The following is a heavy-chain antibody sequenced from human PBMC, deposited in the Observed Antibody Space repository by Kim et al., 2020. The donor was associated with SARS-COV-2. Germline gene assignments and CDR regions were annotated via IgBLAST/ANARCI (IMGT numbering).Heavy chain of an antibody. V-gene: IGHV3-74*01. CDR3: ASLSTGYVWYKFDY. D-gene: IGHD3-16*01. J-gene: IGHJ4*02. Sequence: GGSLRLSCVASGFTFSSYWMHWVRQAPGKGLVWVSRVNSDGSSTSYADSVKGRFTISRDNARNTLYLQMNSLRAEDTAVYYCASLSTGYVWYKFDYWGQGTLVTVCS. CDR2: VNSDGSST. CDR1: GFTFSSYW.